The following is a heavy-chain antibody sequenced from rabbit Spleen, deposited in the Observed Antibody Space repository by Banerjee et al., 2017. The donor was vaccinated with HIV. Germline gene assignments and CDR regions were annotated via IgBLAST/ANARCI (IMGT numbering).Heavy chain of an antibody. J-gene: IGHJ3*01. Sequence: QQQLEESGGGLVKPGGTLTLTCTASGIDFNSGYYMYWVRQAPGKGLEWIGCIYAGSSGSTYYASWAKGRFTISKTSSTTVTLQMTSLTAADTATYFCARDSGSSFSSYGMDLWGQGTLVTVS. CDR3: ARDSGSSFSSYGMDL. V-gene: IGHV1S45*01. D-gene: IGHD8-1*01. CDR1: GIDFNSGYY. CDR2: IYAGSSGST.